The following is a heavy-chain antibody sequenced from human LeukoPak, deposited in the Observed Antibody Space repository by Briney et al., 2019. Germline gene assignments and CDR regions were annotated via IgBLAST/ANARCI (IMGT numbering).Heavy chain of an antibody. CDR3: ARTERLELDY. D-gene: IGHD1-1*01. J-gene: IGHJ4*02. CDR2: TYYRSKWYT. V-gene: IGHV6-1*01. Sequence: SPTLSLTCAISGDSVSNNNAAWNWIRQSPSRGLEWLGRTYYRSKWYTDYAVSVSSRITINPDASKNQFSLQLNSVTPEDTAVYYCARTERLELDYWGQGTLVPVSS. CDR1: GDSVSNNNAA.